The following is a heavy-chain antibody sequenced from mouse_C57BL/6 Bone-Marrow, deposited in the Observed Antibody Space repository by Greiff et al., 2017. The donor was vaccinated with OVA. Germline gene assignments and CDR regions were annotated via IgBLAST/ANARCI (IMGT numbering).Heavy chain of an antibody. CDR3: ARRKGITY. Sequence: VQLQQSGPELVKPGASVKMSCKASGYTFTDYNMHWVKQSHGKSLEWIGYINPNNGGTRYNQKFQGKATLTVTKSSSTAYIELRSMTAEDSAVYYCARRKGITYWGQGTTLTVSS. D-gene: IGHD1-3*01. V-gene: IGHV1-22*01. CDR1: GYTFTDYN. J-gene: IGHJ2*01. CDR2: INPNNGGT.